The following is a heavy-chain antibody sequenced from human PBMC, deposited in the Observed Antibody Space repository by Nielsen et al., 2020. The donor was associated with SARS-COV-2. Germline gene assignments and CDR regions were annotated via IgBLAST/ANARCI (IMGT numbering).Heavy chain of an antibody. CDR2: ISYDGSNK. V-gene: IGHV3-30*03. Sequence: GESLKISCAAPGFTFSSYGMHWVRQAPGKGLEWVAVISYDGSNKYYADSVKGRFTISRDNSKNTLYLQMNSLRAEDTAVYYCARDQDPPPSGWDAFDIWGQGTMVTVSS. J-gene: IGHJ3*02. CDR1: GFTFSSYG. D-gene: IGHD6-19*01. CDR3: ARDQDPPPSGWDAFDI.